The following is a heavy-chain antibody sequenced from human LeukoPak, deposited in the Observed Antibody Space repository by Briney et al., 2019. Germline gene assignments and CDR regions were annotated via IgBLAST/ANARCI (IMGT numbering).Heavy chain of an antibody. J-gene: IGHJ5*02. CDR2: INPNSGGT. V-gene: IGHV1-2*02. Sequence: ASVKVSCKASGYTFTGYYMHWVRQAPGQGLEWMGWINPNSGGTNYAQKFQGRVTMTRDTSISTAYMELSRLRSDDTAVYYCARSRITMVRGVTLNWFDPWGQGTLVTVSS. D-gene: IGHD3-10*01. CDR3: ARSRITMVRGVTLNWFDP. CDR1: GYTFTGYY.